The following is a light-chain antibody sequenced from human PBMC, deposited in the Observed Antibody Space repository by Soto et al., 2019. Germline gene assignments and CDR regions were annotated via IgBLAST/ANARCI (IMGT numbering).Light chain of an antibody. CDR1: QDIKDY. J-gene: IGKJ3*01. CDR2: AAS. Sequence: DIQMTQSPSSLSASVGDRVTITCQASQDIKDYLNWCQHKPGKAPKVLIYAASNLAAGVPSRFSGSGSGTDFTFTISTLQPDDFATYFCQQTDNLPLTFGPGTKVDIK. V-gene: IGKV1-33*01. CDR3: QQTDNLPLT.